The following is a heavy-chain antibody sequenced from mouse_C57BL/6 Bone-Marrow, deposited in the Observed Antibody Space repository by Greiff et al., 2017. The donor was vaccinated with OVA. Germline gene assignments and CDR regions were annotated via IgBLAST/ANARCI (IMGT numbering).Heavy chain of an antibody. J-gene: IGHJ3*01. V-gene: IGHV2-5*01. Sequence: VQLVESGPGLVQPSQSLSITCTVSGFSFTSYGVHWVRQSPGKGLEWLGVIWRGGSTDYNAAFMSRLSITKDNSKSQVFFKMNSLQADDTAIYYCAKPFYSNYSAWFAYWGQGTLVTVSA. CDR3: AKPFYSNYSAWFAY. CDR2: IWRGGST. D-gene: IGHD2-5*01. CDR1: GFSFTSYG.